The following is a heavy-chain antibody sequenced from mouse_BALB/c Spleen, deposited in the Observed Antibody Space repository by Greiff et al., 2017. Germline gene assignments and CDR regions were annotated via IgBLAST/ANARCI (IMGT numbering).Heavy chain of an antibody. CDR3: ARQGRSFITTAPCAD. CDR2: ISSGGGST. Sequence: EVKLMESGGGLVKPGGSLKLSCAASGFAFSSYDMSWVRQTPEKRLEWVAYISSGGGSTYYPDTVKGRFTISRDNAKNTLYLQMSSLKSEDTAMYYCARQGRSFITTAPCADWGQGTLVTVSA. J-gene: IGHJ3*01. V-gene: IGHV5-12-1*01. CDR1: GFAFSSYD. D-gene: IGHD1-2*01.